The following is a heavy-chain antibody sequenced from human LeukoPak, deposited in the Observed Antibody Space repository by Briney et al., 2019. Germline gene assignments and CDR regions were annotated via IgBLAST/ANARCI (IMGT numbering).Heavy chain of an antibody. CDR3: ARDTYRFDDY. CDR1: GFTFSSYW. V-gene: IGHV3-7*01. J-gene: IGHJ4*02. CDR2: INEDGSDK. Sequence: GGSLRLSCAASGFTFSSYWMSWVHQAPGKGLEWVASINEDGSDKYSVDSVRGRFTISRDNAKNSLYLQMSSLRAEDTAVYYCARDTYRFDDYWGQGTLVTVSS.